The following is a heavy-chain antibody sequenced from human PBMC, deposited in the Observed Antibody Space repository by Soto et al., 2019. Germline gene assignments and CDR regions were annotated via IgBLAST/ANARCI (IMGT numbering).Heavy chain of an antibody. CDR1: GGSFSSSSHY. CDR3: ARRSHTNWPAY. CDR2: IYYDGRT. D-gene: IGHD2-8*01. J-gene: IGHJ4*01. V-gene: IGHV4-39*01. Sequence: SSETLSLTCTVSGGSFSSSSHYWVWIRQPPGKGLEWVGSIYYDGRTYYNASLKSRVTISVDTSKNKFSLKVNSVTFADMAVYYCARRSHTNWPAYWGHGTQVTVSS.